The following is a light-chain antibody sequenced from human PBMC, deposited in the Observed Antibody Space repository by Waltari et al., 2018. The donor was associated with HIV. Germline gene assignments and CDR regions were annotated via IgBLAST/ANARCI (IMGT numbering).Light chain of an antibody. Sequence: QSVLTQPPSVSGAPGQRVSISCTGSSSNIGAGYDVHWYQQLPGTAPKLLIYRTHHRPSGVPDRFSVSKSGPSASLAITGLQPEDEADYYCQSYDNSLSGLVFGGGTKLTVL. CDR3: QSYDNSLSGLV. V-gene: IGLV1-40*01. CDR1: SSNIGAGYD. J-gene: IGLJ3*02. CDR2: RTH.